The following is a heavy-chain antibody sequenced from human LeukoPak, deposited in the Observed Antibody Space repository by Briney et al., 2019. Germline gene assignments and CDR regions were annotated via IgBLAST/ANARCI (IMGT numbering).Heavy chain of an antibody. CDR2: ISGSGGST. Sequence: GGSLRLSCAASGFTFSSYAMSWVRQAPGKGLEWVSAISGSGGSTYYADSVKGRFTISRDNSKNTLYLQMNSLRAEDTAVYYCAKEGGYYDILTGYYSPGYFDYWGQGTLVTVSS. V-gene: IGHV3-23*01. CDR3: AKEGGYYDILTGYYSPGYFDY. CDR1: GFTFSSYA. D-gene: IGHD3-9*01. J-gene: IGHJ4*02.